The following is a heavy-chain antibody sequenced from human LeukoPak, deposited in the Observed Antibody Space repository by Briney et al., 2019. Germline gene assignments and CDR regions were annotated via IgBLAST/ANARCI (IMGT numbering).Heavy chain of an antibody. CDR2: IIPILGIA. CDR3: ATDLYGHYVFLHFDY. Sequence: SVKVSCKASGGTFSSYAISWVRQAPGQGLEWMGRIIPILGIANYAQKFQGRVTITADKSTSTAYMELSSLRSEDTAVYYCATDLYGHYVFLHFDYWGQGTLVTVSS. J-gene: IGHJ4*02. CDR1: GGTFSSYA. V-gene: IGHV1-69*04. D-gene: IGHD4-17*01.